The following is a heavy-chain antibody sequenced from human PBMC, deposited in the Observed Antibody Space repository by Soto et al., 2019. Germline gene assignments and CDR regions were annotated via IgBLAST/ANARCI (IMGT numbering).Heavy chain of an antibody. V-gene: IGHV3-23*01. CDR2: ISGSGGST. CDR3: AKDRTGYDSSGYYYSYFDY. Sequence: GSLRLSCAASGFTFSSYAMSWVRQAPGKGLEWVSAISGSGGSTYYADSVKGRFTISRDNSKNTLYLQMNSLRAEDTAVYYCAKDRTGYDSSGYYYSYFDYWGQGTLVTVSS. J-gene: IGHJ4*02. CDR1: GFTFSSYA. D-gene: IGHD3-22*01.